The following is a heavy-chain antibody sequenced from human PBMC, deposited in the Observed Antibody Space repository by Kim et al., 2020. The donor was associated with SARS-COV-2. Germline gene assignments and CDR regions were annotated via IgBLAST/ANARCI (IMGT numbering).Heavy chain of an antibody. D-gene: IGHD6-6*01. Sequence: ASVKVSCKASGYTFTGYYMHWVRQAPGQGLEWMGWINPNSGGTNYAQKFQGRVTMTRDTSISTAYMELSRLRSDDTAVYYCARDLYSSSSVLNYYYYYYGMDVWGQGTTVTVSS. CDR3: ARDLYSSSSVLNYYYYYYGMDV. CDR1: GYTFTGYY. CDR2: INPNSGGT. V-gene: IGHV1-2*02. J-gene: IGHJ6*02.